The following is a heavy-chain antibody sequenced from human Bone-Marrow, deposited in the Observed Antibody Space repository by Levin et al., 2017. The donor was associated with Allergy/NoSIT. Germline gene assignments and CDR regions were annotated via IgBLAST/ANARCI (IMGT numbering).Heavy chain of an antibody. CDR3: ARQLHYDVLTDYRPLYSDY. D-gene: IGHD3-9*01. V-gene: IGHV4-39*01. CDR2: VYYRGST. J-gene: IGHJ4*02. Sequence: SQTLSLTCSVSGGSVSRTSYYWGWIRQPPGKGLEWIGSVYYRGSTDYNPSLKSRVTISVDTSQNQFSLRLRSVTAADTSVYYCARQLHYDVLTDYRPLYSDYWGPGTLVSVSS. CDR1: GGSVSRTSYY.